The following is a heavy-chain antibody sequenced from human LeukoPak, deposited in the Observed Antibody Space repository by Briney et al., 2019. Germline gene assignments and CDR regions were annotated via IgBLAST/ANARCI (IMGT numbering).Heavy chain of an antibody. D-gene: IGHD6-19*01. CDR3: AREAVAGNPPYIDY. CDR2: LYSGGST. J-gene: IGHJ4*02. CDR1: GFTVSSNY. V-gene: IGHV3-66*01. Sequence: PGGSLRLSCVASGFTVSSNYMTWVRHAPGKGLEWVSVLYSGGSTYYADSVKGRFTISRDNSKNTLYLQMNSLRAEDTAVYYCAREAVAGNPPYIDYWGQGTLVTVSS.